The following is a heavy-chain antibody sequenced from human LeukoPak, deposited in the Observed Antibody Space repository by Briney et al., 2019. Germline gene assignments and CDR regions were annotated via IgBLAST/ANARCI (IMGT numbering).Heavy chain of an antibody. D-gene: IGHD3-10*01. Sequence: RASVKVSCKASGYTFTSYYMHWVRQAPGQGLEWMGIIHPSGDSTFYAQNFQGRVTMTRDTSTSAVYMELSSLRSEDTAVYYCARASNYYGSGSYTLNAFDIWGQGTMVTVSS. J-gene: IGHJ3*02. CDR3: ARASNYYGSGSYTLNAFDI. V-gene: IGHV1-46*01. CDR2: IHPSGDST. CDR1: GYTFTSYY.